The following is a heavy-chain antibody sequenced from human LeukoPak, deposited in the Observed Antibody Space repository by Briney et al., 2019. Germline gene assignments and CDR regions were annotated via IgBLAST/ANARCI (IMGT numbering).Heavy chain of an antibody. V-gene: IGHV1-8*01. CDR3: ARPRSPGGHDPHYYYYGMDV. D-gene: IGHD5-12*01. Sequence: ASVKVSCKASGYSFASHDSNWVRQAPGQGLEWMGWMNTNSGNTAYTQKFQGRATMTRDTSITTAYLELGSLRSEDTAVYYCARPRSPGGHDPHYYYYGMDVWGQGTAVTVPS. CDR2: MNTNSGNT. CDR1: GYSFASHD. J-gene: IGHJ6*02.